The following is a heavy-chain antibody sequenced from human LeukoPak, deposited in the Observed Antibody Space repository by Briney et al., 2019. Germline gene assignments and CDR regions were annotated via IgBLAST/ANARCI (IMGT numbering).Heavy chain of an antibody. D-gene: IGHD3-22*01. CDR3: ARDLYYYSSNWFDP. CDR1: GGSFSGYY. V-gene: IGHV4-34*09. CDR2: INHSGST. Sequence: SETLSLTCAVYGGSFSGYYWSWIRQPPGKGLEWVGEINHSGSTNYNPSLKSRVTISVDTSKNQFSLKLSSVTAADTAVYYCARDLYYYSSNWFDPWGQGTLVTVSS. J-gene: IGHJ5*02.